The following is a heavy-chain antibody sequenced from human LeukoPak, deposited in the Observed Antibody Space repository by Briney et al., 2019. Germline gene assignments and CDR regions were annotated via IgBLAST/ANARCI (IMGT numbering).Heavy chain of an antibody. J-gene: IGHJ4*02. Sequence: GGSLRLSCAASGFTFSSYAMSWVRQAPEKGLEWVSAICGSGGSTYYADSVKGRFTISRDNSKNTLYLQMNSLRAEDTAVYYCEVHWLVGPRYYFDYWGQGTLVTVSS. D-gene: IGHD6-19*01. V-gene: IGHV3-23*01. CDR2: ICGSGGST. CDR3: EVHWLVGPRYYFDY. CDR1: GFTFSSYA.